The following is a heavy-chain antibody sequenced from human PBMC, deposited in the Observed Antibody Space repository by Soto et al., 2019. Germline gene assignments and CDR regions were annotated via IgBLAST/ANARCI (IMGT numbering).Heavy chain of an antibody. V-gene: IGHV3-23*01. CDR1: GFTFSTYA. J-gene: IGHJ4*02. D-gene: IGHD6-13*01. CDR2: ISGSGGST. Sequence: EVQLLESGGGLVQPGGSLRLSCAASGFTFSTYAMNWVRQAPGKGLEWVSAISGSGGSTYYADSVKGRFTISRDNSKNTLYLQINSLRAEDTAVYYCAKAACGYTRGARYFDYWGQGTLVTVSS. CDR3: AKAACGYTRGARYFDY.